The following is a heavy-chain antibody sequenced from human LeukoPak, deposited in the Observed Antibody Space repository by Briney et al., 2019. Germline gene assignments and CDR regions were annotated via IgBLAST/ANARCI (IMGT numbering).Heavy chain of an antibody. J-gene: IGHJ4*02. CDR1: GFIFSSYA. Sequence: GGSLRLSCAASGFIFSSYAIQWVRHAPGKGLEWVAVIACDGSNKYYADSVKGLFTITRDNYKTTLFLQMNSLRAEDTAVYYCARDPSLYYFDYWGQGTLVTVSS. CDR2: IACDGSNK. CDR3: ARDPSLYYFDY. V-gene: IGHV3-30-3*01.